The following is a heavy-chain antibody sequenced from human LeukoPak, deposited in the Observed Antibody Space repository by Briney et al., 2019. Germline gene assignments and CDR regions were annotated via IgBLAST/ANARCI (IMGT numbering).Heavy chain of an antibody. CDR1: GGSFSGYH. J-gene: IGHJ3*02. V-gene: IGHV4-34*01. D-gene: IGHD3-10*01. CDR2: IHHSGST. Sequence: SETLSLTCAVYGGSFSGYHWSWIRQPPGKGLEWIGEIHHSGSTNYNPSLKSRVTISVDTYKNQFSLKLSSVTAADAAVYDCARHPGGYYCGSGSYRLGAFVIWGQGTMVTVSS. CDR3: ARHPGGYYCGSGSYRLGAFVI.